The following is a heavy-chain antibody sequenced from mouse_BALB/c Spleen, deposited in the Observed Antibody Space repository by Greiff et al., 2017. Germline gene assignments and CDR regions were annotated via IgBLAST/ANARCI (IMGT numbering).Heavy chain of an antibody. D-gene: IGHD2-4*01. CDR1: GFTFSSFG. J-gene: IGHJ4*01. V-gene: IGHV5-17*02. CDR3: ARGYDYDGHYYAMDY. CDR2: ISSGSSTI. Sequence: DVHLVESGGGLVQPGGSRKLSCAASGFTFSSFGMHWVRQAPEKGLEWVAYISSGSSTIYYADTVKGRFTISRDNPKNTLFLQMTSLRSEDTAMYYCARGYDYDGHYYAMDYWGQGTSVTVSS.